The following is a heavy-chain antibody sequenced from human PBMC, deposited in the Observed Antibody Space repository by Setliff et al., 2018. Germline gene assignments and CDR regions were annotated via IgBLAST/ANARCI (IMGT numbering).Heavy chain of an antibody. D-gene: IGHD2-15*01. Sequence: GGSLRLSCAASGFTFSSYWMTWVRQAPGKGLEWVANIKQDGSEKYYVDSVKGRFTISRDNAKNPLYLQMISLRAEDTAVYYCARGDLVTRPTNNDAFDIWGQGTMVTVSS. CDR3: ARGDLVTRPTNNDAFDI. CDR2: IKQDGSEK. V-gene: IGHV3-7*04. CDR1: GFTFSSYW. J-gene: IGHJ3*02.